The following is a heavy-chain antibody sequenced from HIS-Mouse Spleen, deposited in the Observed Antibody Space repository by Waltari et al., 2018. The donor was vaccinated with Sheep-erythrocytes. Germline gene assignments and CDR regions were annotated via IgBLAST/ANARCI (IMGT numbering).Heavy chain of an antibody. CDR1: GFTVSSNY. CDR2: MFRGGGT. J-gene: IGHJ3*02. V-gene: IGHV3-53*01. Sequence: EVQLVESGGGLIQPGGSLRLSCAASGFTVSSNYMSWFRQAPGKGLGGVSVMFRGGGTHNAYSVECPSSISRVNSKNTLYLQMNSLRAEDTAVYYCARGAGGFVGAHDAFDIWGQGTMVTVSS. D-gene: IGHD1-26*01. CDR3: ARGAGGFVGAHDAFDI.